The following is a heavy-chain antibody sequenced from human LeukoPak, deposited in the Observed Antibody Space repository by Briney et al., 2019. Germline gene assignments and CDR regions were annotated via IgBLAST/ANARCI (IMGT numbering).Heavy chain of an antibody. CDR2: ISDSGGST. J-gene: IGHJ6*02. CDR1: GFTFSSYA. V-gene: IGHV3-23*01. Sequence: SGGSLRLSCAASGFTFSSYAMSWARQAPGKGLEWVSAISDSGGSTYYADSVKGRFTISRDNSKNTLYLQMNSLRAEDTAVYYGAKALPQQKLAPGYYGMDVWGQGTTVAVSS. CDR3: AKALPQQKLAPGYYGMDV. D-gene: IGHD6-13*01.